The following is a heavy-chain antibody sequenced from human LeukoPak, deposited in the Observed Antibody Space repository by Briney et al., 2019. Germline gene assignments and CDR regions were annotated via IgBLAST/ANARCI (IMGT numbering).Heavy chain of an antibody. CDR3: AKDLRGRPSLWYNYYYYYGMDF. D-gene: IGHD3-10*01. Sequence: PGRSLRLSCAASGFTFSSYGMHWVRQAPGKGLEWVAVISYDGSNKYYADSVKGRFTISRDNSKNTLYLQMNSLRAEDTAVYYCAKDLRGRPSLWYNYYYYYGMDFWGQGTTVTVSS. CDR1: GFTFSSYG. V-gene: IGHV3-30*18. CDR2: ISYDGSNK. J-gene: IGHJ6*02.